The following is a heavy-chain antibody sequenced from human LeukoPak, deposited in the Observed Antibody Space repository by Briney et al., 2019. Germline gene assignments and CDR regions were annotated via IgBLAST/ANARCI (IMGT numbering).Heavy chain of an antibody. D-gene: IGHD1-26*01. Sequence: PSETLSLTCTVSGGSIRSYYWSWIRQPPGKGLECIGYIYYIGSTNYNPSLKSRVTISLDTSKSQFSLKLTSVTPADTAVYYCARGGIVGSRTNWFDPWGQGIPVTVSS. CDR1: GGSIRSYY. CDR3: ARGGIVGSRTNWFDP. CDR2: IYYIGST. J-gene: IGHJ5*02. V-gene: IGHV4-59*01.